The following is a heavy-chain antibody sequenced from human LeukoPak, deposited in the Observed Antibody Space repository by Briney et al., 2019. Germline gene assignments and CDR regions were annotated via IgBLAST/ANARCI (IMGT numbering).Heavy chain of an antibody. CDR2: INANNGET. D-gene: IGHD7-27*01. CDR1: GYSFTTFS. CDR3: SRDSTSGAEVDFYY. Sequence: ASVKVSCKTSGYSFTTFSVAWVRQAPGQGLEWMGWINANNGETHYAQKFHDRVTMTTDTSTNTAYMELRGLKSDDSAMYYCSRDSTSGAEVDFYYWGQGTLVTVSS. J-gene: IGHJ4*02. V-gene: IGHV1-18*01.